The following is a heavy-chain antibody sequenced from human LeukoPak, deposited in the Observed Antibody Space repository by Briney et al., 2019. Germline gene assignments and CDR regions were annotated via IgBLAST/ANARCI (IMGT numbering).Heavy chain of an antibody. CDR1: GFIFSGYG. CDR3: ARDLTSYGSGSYYNEDY. D-gene: IGHD3-10*01. CDR2: ISHDESNK. J-gene: IGHJ4*02. V-gene: IGHV3-30*03. Sequence: GGSLRLSCAASGFIFSGYGMHWVRQAPGKGLEWVALISHDESNKHYADSVKGRFTISRDNSKNTLYLQMNSLRADDTAVYYCARDLTSYGSGSYYNEDYWGQGTLVAVSS.